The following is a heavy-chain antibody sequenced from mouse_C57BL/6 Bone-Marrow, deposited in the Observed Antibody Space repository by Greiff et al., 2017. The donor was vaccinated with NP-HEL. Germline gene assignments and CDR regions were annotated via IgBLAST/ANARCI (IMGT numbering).Heavy chain of an antibody. D-gene: IGHD5-5*01. J-gene: IGHJ4*01. CDR3: ARHGLPYAMDY. CDR1: GFSFTSYG. Sequence: QVQLQQSGPGLVAPSQSLSITCTVSGFSFTSYGVHWVRQPPGKGLEWLVLIWSDGSTTYNSALKSRLSISKDNPKSQVFLKMNSLQTDDTAMYYCARHGLPYAMDYWGQGTSVTVSS. V-gene: IGHV2-6-1*01. CDR2: IWSDGST.